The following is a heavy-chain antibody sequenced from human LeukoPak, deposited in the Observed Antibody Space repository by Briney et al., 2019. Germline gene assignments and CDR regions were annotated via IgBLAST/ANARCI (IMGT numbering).Heavy chain of an antibody. J-gene: IGHJ3*02. CDR3: ARTNKVAFDI. Sequence: SETLSLTCTVSGGSISSSSYYWGWIRQPPGKGLDWIGSIYYSGSTYYNPSLKSRVPISVDTSKHQFSLTLSSVTAADTAVYYCARTNKVAFDIWGQGTMVTVSS. CDR2: IYYSGST. V-gene: IGHV4-39*01. CDR1: GGSISSSSYY.